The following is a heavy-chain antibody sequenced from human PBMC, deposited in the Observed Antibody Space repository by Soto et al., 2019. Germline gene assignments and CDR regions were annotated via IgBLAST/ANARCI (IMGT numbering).Heavy chain of an antibody. J-gene: IGHJ6*03. V-gene: IGHV3-33*01. CDR2: IWYDGSNK. CDR1: GFTFSSYG. D-gene: IGHD3-3*01. CDR3: ARDSDAYDFWSGYREDYYMDV. Sequence: GGSLRLSCAASGFTFSSYGMHWVRQAPGKGLEWVAVIWYDGSNKYYADSVKGRFTISRDNSKNTLYLQMNSLRAEDTAVDYCARDSDAYDFWSGYREDYYMDVWGKGTTVTVSS.